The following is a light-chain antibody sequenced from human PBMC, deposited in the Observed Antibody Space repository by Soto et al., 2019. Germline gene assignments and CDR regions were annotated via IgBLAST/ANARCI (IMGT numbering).Light chain of an antibody. CDR3: QQRKSYPIT. V-gene: IGKV1-9*01. J-gene: IGKJ5*01. Sequence: DIQLTQSPSFLTASVGDRVTITCRASQDINTYLAWYQQKPGKAPKLLIFAASTLQNGVPSRFSGSGSGTEFSVTITSLQPEDFATYYCQQRKSYPITFGQGTRLEIK. CDR2: AAS. CDR1: QDINTY.